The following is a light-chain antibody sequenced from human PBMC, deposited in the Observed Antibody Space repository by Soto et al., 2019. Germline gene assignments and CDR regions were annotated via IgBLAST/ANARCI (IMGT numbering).Light chain of an antibody. V-gene: IGKV3-15*01. CDR2: GAS. CDR3: QQYSNWPPGT. J-gene: IGKJ1*01. Sequence: EIAMTQSPATLSVSPGESATLSGRASQSVRSNLAWYQQKPGQAPRLLIYGASTRATGIPARFSGSGSGTEFTLTISSLQSEDFAVYYCQQYSNWPPGTFGQGTKVDIK. CDR1: QSVRSN.